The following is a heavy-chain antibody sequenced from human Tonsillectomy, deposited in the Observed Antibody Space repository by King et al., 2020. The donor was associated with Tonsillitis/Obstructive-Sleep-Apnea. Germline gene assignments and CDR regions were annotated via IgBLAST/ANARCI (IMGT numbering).Heavy chain of an antibody. CDR3: AGQNLWGYYFDY. D-gene: IGHD7-27*01. CDR1: GGSFSGYN. J-gene: IGHJ4*02. CDR2: LNHRGNT. Sequence: VQLQQWGAGLLKPSETLSLTCAVYGGSFSGYNWTWIRQPPGKGLEWMCELNHRGNTTYDPSLKSRVHLSLDTTKNQYSLKLSSVSAAATAVYYCAGQNLWGYYFDYWGQGTPVTVSS. V-gene: IGHV4-34*01.